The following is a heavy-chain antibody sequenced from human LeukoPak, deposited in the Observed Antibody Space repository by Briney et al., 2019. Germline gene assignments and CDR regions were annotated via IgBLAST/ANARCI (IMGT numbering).Heavy chain of an antibody. Sequence: GGSLRLSCAASGFTFSSYAMSWVRQAPGKGLEWVSAISGSGGSTYYADSVKGRFTISRDNSKNTLYLQMNSLRAEDTAVYYCAKVVYDYVWGSYRTSPPSAFDYWGQGTLVTVSS. CDR2: ISGSGGST. CDR1: GFTFSSYA. V-gene: IGHV3-23*01. D-gene: IGHD3-16*02. CDR3: AKVVYDYVWGSYRTSPPSAFDY. J-gene: IGHJ4*02.